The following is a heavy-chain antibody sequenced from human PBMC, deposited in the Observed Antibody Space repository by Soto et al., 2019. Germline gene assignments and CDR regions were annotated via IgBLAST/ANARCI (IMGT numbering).Heavy chain of an antibody. CDR1: GYTFTSYG. CDR3: ARESSSSCHDY. J-gene: IGHJ4*02. CDR2: ISAYNGNT. Sequence: QVQLVQSGAEVKKPGASVKVSCKASGYTFTSYGISWVRQAPGQGLEWMGWISAYNGNTNYAQKLQGRVTMTTDTSTSPAYMELRSLRSDAPAVYYCARESSSSCHDYWGQGTLVTVSS. V-gene: IGHV1-18*01. D-gene: IGHD6-13*01.